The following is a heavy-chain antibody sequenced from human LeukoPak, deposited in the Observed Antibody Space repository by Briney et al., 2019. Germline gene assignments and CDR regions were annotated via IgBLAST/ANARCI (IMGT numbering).Heavy chain of an antibody. CDR2: INHSGST. CDR1: GGSFSGYY. J-gene: IGHJ6*02. V-gene: IGHV4-34*01. CDR3: ARVPYDILTGSTYYYGMDV. Sequence: SETLSLTCDVYGGSFSGYYWSWIRQPPGKGLEWIGEINHSGSTNYNPSLKSRVTISVDTSKNQFSLKLSSVTAADTAVYYCARVPYDILTGSTYYYGMDVWGQGTTVTVSS. D-gene: IGHD3-9*01.